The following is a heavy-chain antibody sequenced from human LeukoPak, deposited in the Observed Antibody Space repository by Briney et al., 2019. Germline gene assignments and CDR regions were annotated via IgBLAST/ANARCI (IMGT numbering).Heavy chain of an antibody. V-gene: IGHV4-4*02. J-gene: IGHJ4*02. CDR3: AREFLRYYYDSSGYYFDY. CDR2: IYHSGNT. D-gene: IGHD3-22*01. CDR1: GGSISSSNW. Sequence: SGTLSLTCAVSGGSISSSNWWSWVRQPPGKGLEWIGGIYHSGNTNYNPSLKSRVTISVDKSKNQFSLKLTSVTAADTAVYYCAREFLRYYYDSSGYYFDYWGQGTLVTVSS.